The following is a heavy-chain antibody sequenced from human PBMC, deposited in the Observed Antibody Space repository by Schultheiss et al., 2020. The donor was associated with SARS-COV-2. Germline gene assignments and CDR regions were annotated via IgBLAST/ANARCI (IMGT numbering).Heavy chain of an antibody. CDR2: ISHEGYNK. J-gene: IGHJ4*02. D-gene: IGHD6-13*01. Sequence: GGSLRLSCAASGFTFSSYGMHWVRQAPGKGLEWVAVISHEGYNKYYSDPVKGRFTVSRDNSKNTVSLQMNSLRADDTAIYYCVREEYVTAAGPDYWGPGTLVTVSS. CDR3: VREEYVTAAGPDY. V-gene: IGHV3-30*03. CDR1: GFTFSSYG.